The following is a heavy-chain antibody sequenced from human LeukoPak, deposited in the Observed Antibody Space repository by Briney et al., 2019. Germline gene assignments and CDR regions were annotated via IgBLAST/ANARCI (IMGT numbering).Heavy chain of an antibody. Sequence: GGSLRLSCAASGFTFSSYGMHWVRQAPGKGLEWVAVISYDGSNKYYADSVKGRFTISRDNSKNTLYLQMNSLRAEDTAVYYCAKDLGSQAAAGLDYWGQGTLVTVSS. CDR2: ISYDGSNK. V-gene: IGHV3-30*18. CDR1: GFTFSSYG. D-gene: IGHD6-13*01. J-gene: IGHJ4*02. CDR3: AKDLGSQAAAGLDY.